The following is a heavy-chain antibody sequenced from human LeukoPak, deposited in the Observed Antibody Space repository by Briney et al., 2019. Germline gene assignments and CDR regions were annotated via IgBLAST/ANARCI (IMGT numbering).Heavy chain of an antibody. CDR2: INPNSGGT. J-gene: IGHJ5*02. CDR1: GYTFTGYY. Sequence: ASVKVSCKASGYTFTGYYMHWVRQAPGQGLEWMGWINPNSGGTNYAQKFQGRVTMTRDTSISTAYMELSRLRSDDTAVYYCARDRARVVVVPAAWLSFDPWGQGTLVTVSS. V-gene: IGHV1-2*02. CDR3: ARDRARVVVVPAAWLSFDP. D-gene: IGHD2-2*01.